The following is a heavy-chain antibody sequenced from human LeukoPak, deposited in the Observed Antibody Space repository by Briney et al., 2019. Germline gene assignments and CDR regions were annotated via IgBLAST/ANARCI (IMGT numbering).Heavy chain of an antibody. Sequence: PGRALRLSCAASGFTFSNYGMDGVRQAPGKGREGVGVISYNGSNKYYADSVKARFTISRDNSDNTLYLQMNSLRAEHTAVYYCANRLINSRGFDIWGPGTMVTVSS. CDR2: ISYNGSNK. V-gene: IGHV3-30*18. CDR3: ANRLINSRGFDI. J-gene: IGHJ3*02. D-gene: IGHD2/OR15-2a*01. CDR1: GFTFSNYG.